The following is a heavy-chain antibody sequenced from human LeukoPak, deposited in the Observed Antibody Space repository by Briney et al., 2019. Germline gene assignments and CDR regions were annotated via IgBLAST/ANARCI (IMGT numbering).Heavy chain of an antibody. CDR2: INSDGSIT. CDR3: ARADYYDRTLPFGY. V-gene: IGHV3-74*01. J-gene: IGHJ4*02. D-gene: IGHD3-22*01. Sequence: PGGSLRLSCAVSGFTASSNYVSWVRQAPGKGLEWVSRINSDGSITTYADSVKGRFTISRDNAKNTLYLQMSSLRAEDTAVYCCARADYYDRTLPFGYWGQGTLVTVSS. CDR1: GFTASSNY.